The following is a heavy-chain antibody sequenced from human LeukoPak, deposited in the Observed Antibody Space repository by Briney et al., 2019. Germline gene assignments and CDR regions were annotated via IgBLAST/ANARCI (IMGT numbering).Heavy chain of an antibody. Sequence: SETLSLTCAVYGGSFSGYYWSWIRQPPGKGLEWIEEINHSGSTNYNPSLKSRVTISVDTSKNQFSLKLSSVTAADTAVYYCAGGLVVSDMDVWGKGTTVTVSS. D-gene: IGHD2-2*01. V-gene: IGHV4-34*01. CDR3: AGGLVVSDMDV. CDR2: INHSGST. J-gene: IGHJ6*03. CDR1: GGSFSGYY.